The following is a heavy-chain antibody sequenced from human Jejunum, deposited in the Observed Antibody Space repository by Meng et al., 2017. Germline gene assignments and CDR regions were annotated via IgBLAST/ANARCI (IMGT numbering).Heavy chain of an antibody. CDR2: INGDGSDT. D-gene: IGHD3-10*01. CDR3: VRDGSVYGSGSYYSIEDVGH. Sequence: GESLKISCAASGFTFSSYWIHWVRQGPGKGLVWVSRINGDGSDTNYADSVKGRFTISRDNAKNTVHLQLNSLRAEDTAVYYCVRDGSVYGSGSYYSIEDVGHWGQGTLVTVSS. J-gene: IGHJ4*02. V-gene: IGHV3-74*01. CDR1: GFTFSSYW.